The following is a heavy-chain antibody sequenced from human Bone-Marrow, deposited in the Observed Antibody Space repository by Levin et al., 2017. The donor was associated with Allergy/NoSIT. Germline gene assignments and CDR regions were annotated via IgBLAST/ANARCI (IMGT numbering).Heavy chain of an antibody. V-gene: IGHV3-23*01. CDR2: ISGAGGST. D-gene: IGHD2-2*01. Sequence: PGGSLRLSCAASGFTFSTYAMSWVRQAPGKGLEWVSSISGAGGSTYYAAPVKARFPISRDNSKNTLYLQMNSLRAEDTAVYYCAKDKLLWGGYCSYTTCFDAFDIWGQGTVVTVSS. CDR3: AKDKLLWGGYCSYTTCFDAFDI. CDR1: GFTFSTYA. J-gene: IGHJ3*02.